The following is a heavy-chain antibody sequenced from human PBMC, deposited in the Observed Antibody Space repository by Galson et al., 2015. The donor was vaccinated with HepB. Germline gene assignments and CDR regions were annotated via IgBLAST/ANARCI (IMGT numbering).Heavy chain of an antibody. Sequence: SVKASCKASGSTFSSYTISWVRQAPGQGLEWMGRIIPILGIADYAQKFQGRVTITADKSTSTAYMELSSLRSEDTAVYYCASYHRGESSSTDYWGQGTLVTVSS. V-gene: IGHV1-69*02. J-gene: IGHJ4*02. D-gene: IGHD6-13*01. CDR3: ASYHRGESSSTDY. CDR2: IIPILGIA. CDR1: GSTFSSYT.